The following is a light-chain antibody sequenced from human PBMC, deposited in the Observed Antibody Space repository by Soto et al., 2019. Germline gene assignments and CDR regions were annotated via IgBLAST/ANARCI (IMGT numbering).Light chain of an antibody. Sequence: EIVLTQSPGTLSLFPGERATLSCRASQSISSSYLAWYQQKPGQAPRLLSYGASSRATGIPDRFSGAGSATDFTLAISRMEPEDCAVYYCHQYGSAPAWTFGQGTKVEIK. J-gene: IGKJ1*01. V-gene: IGKV3-20*01. CDR1: QSISSSY. CDR3: HQYGSAPAWT. CDR2: GAS.